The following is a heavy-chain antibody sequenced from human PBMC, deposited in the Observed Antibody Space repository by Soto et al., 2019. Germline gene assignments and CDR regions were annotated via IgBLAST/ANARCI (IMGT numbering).Heavy chain of an antibody. D-gene: IGHD5-18*01. V-gene: IGHV3-23*01. J-gene: IGHJ5*02. CDR3: AKDRSVDTRDWFDP. CDR1: GFTFGTYA. CDR2: ISGGGDST. Sequence: EVQLLESGGGLVQPGGSLRLSCAASGFTFGTYAMNWVRQAPGKGLEWVSSISGGGDSTYYADSVKGRCTISRDNSKNTLYLQVNSLRAEDTAVYYCAKDRSVDTRDWFDPWGQGTLFTVSS.